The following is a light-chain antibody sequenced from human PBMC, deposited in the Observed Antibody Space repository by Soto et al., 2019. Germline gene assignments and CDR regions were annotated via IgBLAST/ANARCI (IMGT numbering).Light chain of an antibody. CDR3: QQYGTSPLT. J-gene: IGKJ4*01. CDR2: SAS. CDR1: QTVSSNY. V-gene: IGKV3-20*01. Sequence: EIVLTQSPATLSVSPGERATLSCRASQTVSSNYLAWYQQKPGQAPRLLIYSASTRATGIPDRFSGSGSGTDFTLTISRLEPEDFAVYYCQQYGTSPLTFGGGTKVDI.